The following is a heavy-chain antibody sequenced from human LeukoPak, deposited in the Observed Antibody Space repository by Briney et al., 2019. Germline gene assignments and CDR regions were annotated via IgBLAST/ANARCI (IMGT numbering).Heavy chain of an antibody. Sequence: ASVKVSCKASGYTFTGDYVHWVRQPPGQGLEWMGWINPDSGGTNYSQKFQGRVTMTRDTSINTAYMELSRLISADTAVYYCAREFAGATDYWGQGTLVTVSS. J-gene: IGHJ4*02. V-gene: IGHV1-2*02. D-gene: IGHD1-26*01. CDR2: INPDSGGT. CDR1: GYTFTGDY. CDR3: AREFAGATDY.